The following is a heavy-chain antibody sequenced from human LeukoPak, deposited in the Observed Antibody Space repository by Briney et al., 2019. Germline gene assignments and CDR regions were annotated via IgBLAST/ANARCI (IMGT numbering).Heavy chain of an antibody. D-gene: IGHD3-22*01. Sequence: GGSLRLSCAASGFTFSSYAMSWVRQAPGKGLEWVSAIRGSGGSTYYADSVTGRFTISRDNSKNTLYMQMNSLRAEDTAVYYCAKVVARTYYDSSGYFDYWGQGTLVTVSS. CDR2: IRGSGGST. J-gene: IGHJ4*02. V-gene: IGHV3-23*01. CDR3: AKVVARTYYDSSGYFDY. CDR1: GFTFSSYA.